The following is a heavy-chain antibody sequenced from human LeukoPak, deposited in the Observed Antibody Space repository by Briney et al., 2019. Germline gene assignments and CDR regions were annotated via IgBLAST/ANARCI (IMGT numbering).Heavy chain of an antibody. J-gene: IGHJ3*02. CDR1: GFTFSSYA. Sequence: PGGSLRLSCAASGFTFSSYAMHWVRQAPGKGLEWVAVISYDGSNKYYADSVKGRFTISRDNSKNTLYLQMNSLRAEDTAVYYCARDGPSLRYCSGGSCSGDVFDIWGQGTMVTVSS. V-gene: IGHV3-30*04. CDR2: ISYDGSNK. D-gene: IGHD2-15*01. CDR3: ARDGPSLRYCSGGSCSGDVFDI.